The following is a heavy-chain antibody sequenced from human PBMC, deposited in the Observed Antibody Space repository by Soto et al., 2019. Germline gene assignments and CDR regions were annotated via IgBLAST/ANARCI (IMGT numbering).Heavy chain of an antibody. CDR2: IYYGGSA. J-gene: IGHJ4*02. V-gene: IGHV4-59*08. Sequence: QVQLQESGPGLVKPSETLSLTCTVSGGSISTYYWNWIRQPPGKGLEWIGYIYYGGSANYNPSLESRVTISVDTSKKQFSLKLSSVTAADTAVYYCARGGHCTNGVCSALDYWGQGTLVTVSS. D-gene: IGHD2-8*01. CDR1: GGSISTYY. CDR3: ARGGHCTNGVCSALDY.